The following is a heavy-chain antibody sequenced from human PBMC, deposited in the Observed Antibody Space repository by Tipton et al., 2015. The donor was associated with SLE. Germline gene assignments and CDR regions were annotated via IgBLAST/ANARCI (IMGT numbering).Heavy chain of an antibody. V-gene: IGHV4-61*02. CDR3: VKSVVVVSPRDYYYYVDV. J-gene: IGHJ6*03. Sequence: TLSLTCTVSGDSFSSGSSSWNWVRQPAGKGLEWIGLIYNSGITNYNPSLQSRVTLSVDMSKNQFSLRLSSVTAADTGGYYCVKSVVVVSPRDYYYYVDVWGKRPRSPSR. D-gene: IGHD2-15*01. CDR1: GDSFSSGSSS. CDR2: IYNSGIT.